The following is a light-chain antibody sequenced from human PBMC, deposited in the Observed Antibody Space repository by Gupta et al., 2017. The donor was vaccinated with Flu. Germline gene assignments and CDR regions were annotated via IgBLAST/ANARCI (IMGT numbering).Light chain of an antibody. J-gene: IGKJ1*01. CDR3: MQGANWPWA. CDR2: QVY. V-gene: IGKV2-30*01. CDR1: QGLVYSDGNTY. Sequence: VVMTQSPLSLPVTLGQPASISCRSSQGLVYSDGNTYLHWFQQRPGQSPRRLIYQVYYRDSGVPDRGGGSGSGNDVTLNISRVEAEDVGIYFCMQGANWPWAFGQGTKVEIK.